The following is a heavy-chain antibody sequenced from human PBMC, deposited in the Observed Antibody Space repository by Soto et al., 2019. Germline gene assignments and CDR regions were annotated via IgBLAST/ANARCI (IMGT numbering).Heavy chain of an antibody. D-gene: IGHD1-26*01. CDR3: AIVLSGSYLTPHFNY. CDR1: GCSISSSAYY. J-gene: IGHJ4*02. V-gene: IGHV4-39*07. CDR2: IYYSGST. Sequence: TSETLSLTCTVSGCSISSSAYYWGWLRQPTGKGREWSGNIYYSGSTNYNPSLKSRVTISVDTSKNQFSLKLSSVTAADTAVYYCAIVLSGSYLTPHFNYRGQGTLVTVSS.